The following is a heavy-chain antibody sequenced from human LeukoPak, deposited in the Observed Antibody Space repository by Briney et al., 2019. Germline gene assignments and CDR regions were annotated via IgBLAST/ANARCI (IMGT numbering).Heavy chain of an antibody. CDR2: IRAYNGDT. D-gene: IGHD6-19*01. J-gene: IGHJ4*02. V-gene: IGHV1-18*01. CDR1: PDTFTRYG. CDR3: ATTTATSGSSLY. Sequence: ASVKVSCEASPDTFTRYGITWVRQAPGQGLEWMGWIRAYNGDTNYAQKFQGRVTMTAERSTNTAYMELRGLTFDDTAVFYCATTTATSGSSLYWGQGTLVNVAS.